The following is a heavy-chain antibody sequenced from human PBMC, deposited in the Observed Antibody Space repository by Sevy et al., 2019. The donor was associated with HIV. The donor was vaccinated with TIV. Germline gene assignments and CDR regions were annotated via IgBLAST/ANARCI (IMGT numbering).Heavy chain of an antibody. D-gene: IGHD6-19*01. CDR3: ARDTLAVAGNFDY. V-gene: IGHV3-21*01. J-gene: IGHJ4*02. CDR1: GFTFSSYS. CDR2: ISSSSYI. Sequence: GGSLRLSCAASGFTFSSYSMNWVRQAPGKGLEWVSSISSSSYIYYADSVKGRFTISRDNAKNSLYLQMNSLRAEDTAVYYCARDTLAVAGNFDYWGQGTLVTVSS.